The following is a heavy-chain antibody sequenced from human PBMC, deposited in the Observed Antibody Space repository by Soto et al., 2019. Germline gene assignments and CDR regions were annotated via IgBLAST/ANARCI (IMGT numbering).Heavy chain of an antibody. J-gene: IGHJ3*02. Sequence: GWSLRLSCAASGFTVSSNYMTWVRQAPGKGLEWVSVIYTGGTTDYAAPVKGRFTITRDDSKNTLYLQMNSLKTEDTAVYYCTTGFTRLAAFDIWGQGTMVTVSS. V-gene: IGHV3-66*01. CDR1: GFTVSSNY. D-gene: IGHD6-6*01. CDR2: IYTGGTT. CDR3: TTGFTRLAAFDI.